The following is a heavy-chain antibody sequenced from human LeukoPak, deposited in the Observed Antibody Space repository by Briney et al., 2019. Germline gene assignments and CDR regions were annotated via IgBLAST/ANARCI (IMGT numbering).Heavy chain of an antibody. CDR2: IYDSGSA. J-gene: IGHJ4*02. CDR1: GGSISSYQ. V-gene: IGHV4-59*01. D-gene: IGHD4-23*01. Sequence: SETLSLTCTVSGGSISSYQWSWIRQPPGKGLEWTGNIYDSGSANYNPSLKSRVVISVDTSKNQFSLNLTPVTAADTAVYYCARVGVDYSGNVLKYFFDYWGQGTLVTVSS. CDR3: ARVGVDYSGNVLKYFFDY.